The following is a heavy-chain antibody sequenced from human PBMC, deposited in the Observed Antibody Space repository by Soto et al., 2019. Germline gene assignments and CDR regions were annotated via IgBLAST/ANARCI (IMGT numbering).Heavy chain of an antibody. D-gene: IGHD3-9*01. V-gene: IGHV4-34*01. Sequence: PSETLSLTCAVSGGPFSGYFWSWIRQSPGKGLEWIGEINHSGSTNYNPSLKSRVTISVDTSKNQFSLKVTSVTAADTAVYYCAVPRGNFDSRLYDYWGQGTLVTVSS. CDR2: INHSGST. CDR1: GGPFSGYF. CDR3: AVPRGNFDSRLYDY. J-gene: IGHJ4*02.